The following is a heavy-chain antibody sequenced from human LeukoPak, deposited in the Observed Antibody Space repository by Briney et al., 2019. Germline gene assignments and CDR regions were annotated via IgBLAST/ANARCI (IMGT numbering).Heavy chain of an antibody. V-gene: IGHV3-23*01. D-gene: IGHD6-19*01. CDR1: GFTFSSYA. CDR3: ARGDYSSGWPNDY. CDR2: ISGSGGST. J-gene: IGHJ4*02. Sequence: GGSLRLSCAASGFTFSSYAMSWVRQAPGKGLEWVSAISGSGGSTYYADSVKGRSTISRDNSKNTLYLQMNSLRAEDTAVYYCARGDYSSGWPNDYWGQGTLVTVSS.